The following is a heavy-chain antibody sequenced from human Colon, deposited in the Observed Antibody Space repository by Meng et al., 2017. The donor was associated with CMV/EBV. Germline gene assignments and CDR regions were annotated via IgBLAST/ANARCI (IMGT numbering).Heavy chain of an antibody. CDR1: GFTFSSYA. Sequence: GESLKISCTASGFTFSSYAMSWVRQAPGKGLEWVAVISYDGVHISYLDSVKGRFTISRDNSKNTLYLQMNGLRSEDTAVYYCARDGDYCTNGVCYFDYWGQGTPVTVSS. CDR2: ISYDGVHI. CDR3: ARDGDYCTNGVCYFDY. D-gene: IGHD2-8*01. J-gene: IGHJ4*02. V-gene: IGHV3-30-3*01.